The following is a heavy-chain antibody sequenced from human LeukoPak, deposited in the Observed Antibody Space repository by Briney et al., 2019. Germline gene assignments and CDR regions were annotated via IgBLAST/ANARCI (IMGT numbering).Heavy chain of an antibody. CDR1: SYRFTSYW. CDR2: IYPGDSDT. CDR3: SIGGNIAGRPTNWFDP. V-gene: IGHV5-51*01. D-gene: IGHD6-13*01. Sequence: GESLKISCKGSSYRFTSYWIGWVRQMPGKGLEWMGIIYPGDSDTRYSPSFQGQVTISADRSISTAYLQWSSLKASDTAMYYCSIGGNIAGRPTNWFDPWGQGTLVTVSS. J-gene: IGHJ5*02.